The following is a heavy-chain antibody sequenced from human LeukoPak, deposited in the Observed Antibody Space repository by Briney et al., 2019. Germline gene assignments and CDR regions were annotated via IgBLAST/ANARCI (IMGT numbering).Heavy chain of an antibody. CDR3: ARDRGYSYGHYFDY. CDR1: GFTFSSYG. CDR2: IWYDGSNK. V-gene: IGHV3-33*01. J-gene: IGHJ4*02. Sequence: GRSLRLSCAASGFTFSSYGMHWVRQAPGKGLEWVAAIWYDGSNKYYADSVKGRFTISRDNSKNTLYLQMNSLRAEDTAVYYCARDRGYSYGHYFDYWGQGTLVTVSS. D-gene: IGHD5-18*01.